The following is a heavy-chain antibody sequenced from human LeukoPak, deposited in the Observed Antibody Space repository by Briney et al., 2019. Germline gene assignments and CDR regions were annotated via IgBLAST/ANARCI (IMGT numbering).Heavy chain of an antibody. J-gene: IGHJ4*02. D-gene: IGHD6-13*01. CDR3: ARRISAAGFDY. V-gene: IGHV3-21*01. CDR1: GFTFSTYS. CDR2: ITSGSRFV. Sequence: PGGSLRLSFEASGFTFSTYSMHWVRQAPGKGLEWVSAITSGSRFVYYADSVKGRFTISRDNAKNSLYLQMNSLRAEDTAVYYCARRISAAGFDYWGQGTLVTASS.